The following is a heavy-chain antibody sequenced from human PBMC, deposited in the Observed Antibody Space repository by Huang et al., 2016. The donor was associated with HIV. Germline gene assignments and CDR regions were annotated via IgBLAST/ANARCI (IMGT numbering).Heavy chain of an antibody. CDR1: GFTFSAFS. Sequence: EVQLVESGGRLVRPGGYLRLACAASGFTFSAFSMNWIRQARGKWLEWISYIRIDNGLTYYADSVKGRFTISRDTAKNELYLQMNSLRADDTALYFCARGKYDVLTGWDDTYYFDHWGQGTLVTVSS. CDR3: ARGKYDVLTGWDDTYYFDH. CDR2: IRIDNGLT. D-gene: IGHD3-9*01. V-gene: IGHV3-48*01. J-gene: IGHJ4*02.